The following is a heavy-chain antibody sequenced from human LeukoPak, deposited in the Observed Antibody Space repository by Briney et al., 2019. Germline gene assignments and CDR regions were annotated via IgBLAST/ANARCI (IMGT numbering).Heavy chain of an antibody. CDR1: GYTFTGYH. CDR3: ARGGIAECDY. D-gene: IGHD6-13*01. CDR2: INPNSGDT. Sequence: ASVTVSCTASGYTFTGYHMHWVRQAPGQGLEWMGRINPNSGDTNYAQKFQGRVTMTTDTSTSTAYMELRSLRSDDTAVYYCARGGIAECDYWGQGTLVTVSS. J-gene: IGHJ4*02. V-gene: IGHV1-2*06.